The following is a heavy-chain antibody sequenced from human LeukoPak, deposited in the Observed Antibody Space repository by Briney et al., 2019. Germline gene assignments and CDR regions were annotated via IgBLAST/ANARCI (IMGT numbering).Heavy chain of an antibody. D-gene: IGHD6-19*01. J-gene: IGHJ5*02. CDR1: GGSISSYY. CDR2: IYYSGST. Sequence: SETLSLTCTVSGGSISSYYWSWIRQSPGKGLEWIGYIYYSGSTNYNPSLKSRVTISVDTSKNQFSLKLSSVTAADTAVYYCARGDSSGPYSWFDPWGQGTLVTVSS. CDR3: ARGDSSGPYSWFDP. V-gene: IGHV4-59*01.